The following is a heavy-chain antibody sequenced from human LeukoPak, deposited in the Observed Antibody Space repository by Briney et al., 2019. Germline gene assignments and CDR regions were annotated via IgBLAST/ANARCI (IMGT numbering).Heavy chain of an antibody. CDR3: ARTRYCGGGSCFALDY. D-gene: IGHD2-15*01. J-gene: IGHJ4*02. CDR2: LSGSTTYI. Sequence: GGSLRLSCAASGFDFTTYSMNWVRQAPGKGLEWVSSLSGSTTYIYYADSVKGRFTISRDNAKNSLYLQMNGLRAEDTAIYYCARTRYCGGGSCFALDYWGLGTLVTVSS. V-gene: IGHV3-21*01. CDR1: GFDFTTYS.